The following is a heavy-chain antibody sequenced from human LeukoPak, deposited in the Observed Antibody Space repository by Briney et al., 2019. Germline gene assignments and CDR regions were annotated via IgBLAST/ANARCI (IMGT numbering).Heavy chain of an antibody. J-gene: IGHJ6*03. CDR1: GGSISSGSYY. CDR2: IYTSGST. V-gene: IGHV4-61*02. CDR3: ASSYYYMDV. Sequence: PSETLSLTCTVSGGSISSGSYYWSWIRQPAGKGLEWIGRIYTSGSTNYNPSLKSRVTISVDMSKNQFSLKLSSVTAADTAVYYCASSYYYMDVWGKGTTVTISS.